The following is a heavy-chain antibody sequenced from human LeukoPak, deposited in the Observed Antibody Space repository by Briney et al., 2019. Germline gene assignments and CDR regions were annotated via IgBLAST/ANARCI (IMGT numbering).Heavy chain of an antibody. CDR1: GGSISSTNW. J-gene: IGHJ6*02. V-gene: IGHV4-4*02. D-gene: IGHD6-13*01. CDR2: IYHSGST. Sequence: SETLSLTCAVSGGSISSTNWWSWVRQPPGKGLEWIGEIYHSGSTNFNPSLKSRVTISVDTSKNQFSLKLSSVTAADTAVYYCASLLGSWYYYYYYGMDVWGQGTTVTVSS. CDR3: ASLLGSWYYYYYYGMDV.